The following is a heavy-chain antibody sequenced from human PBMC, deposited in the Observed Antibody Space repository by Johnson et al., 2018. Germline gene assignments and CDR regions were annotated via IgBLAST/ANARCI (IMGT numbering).Heavy chain of an antibody. CDR3: ARGTYGSSWGRMDV. CDR2: IYYSGSA. CDR1: GGSTSLYY. Sequence: QVQLQESGPGLVKPSETLSLTCIVSGGSTSLYYWNWIRQPPGKGLEWIGHIYYSGSADYNPSLKRRVTLSVDTSKNQFSLSLSSVTAADTAIYFCARGTYGSSWGRMDVWGQGTTVIVSS. V-gene: IGHV4-59*01. D-gene: IGHD6-13*01. J-gene: IGHJ6*02.